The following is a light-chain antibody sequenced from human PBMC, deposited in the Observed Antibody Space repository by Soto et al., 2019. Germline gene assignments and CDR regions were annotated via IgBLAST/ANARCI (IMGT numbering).Light chain of an antibody. CDR3: QQSFTSPYT. CDR1: QSIRGF. J-gene: IGKJ2*01. CDR2: AAP. V-gene: IGKV1-39*01. Sequence: DIQMTQSPSSLSASVGDRVTITCRVGQSIRGFLNWYQQKPGKAPKILIYAAPSLQSGVPPRFSGSGSGTDFTLTISSLQPEDFATYYCQQSFTSPYTFGQGTKLEI.